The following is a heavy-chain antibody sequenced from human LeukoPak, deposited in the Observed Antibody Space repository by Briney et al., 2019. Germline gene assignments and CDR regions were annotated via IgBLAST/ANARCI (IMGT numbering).Heavy chain of an antibody. J-gene: IGHJ4*02. CDR3: ARIIVGANA. V-gene: IGHV1-69*13. Sequence: SVKVSCKASGYTFTSYDINWVRQATGQGLEWMGGIIPIFGTANYAQKFQGRVTITADESTSTAYMELSSLRSEDTAVYYCARIIVGANAWGQGTLVTVSS. D-gene: IGHD1-26*01. CDR2: IIPIFGTA. CDR1: GYTFTSYD.